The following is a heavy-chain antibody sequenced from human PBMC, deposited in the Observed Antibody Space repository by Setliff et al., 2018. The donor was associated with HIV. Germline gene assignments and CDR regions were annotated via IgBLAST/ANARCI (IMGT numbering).Heavy chain of an antibody. Sequence: ASVKVSCKASGYTFTRYAIHWLRQAPGQSLEWMGWINAVNGDTKYSQKFQGRLTITRDTSANTVYMELSSLGSEDTAVFYCARDRDSLLIGYTPNNWFDPWGQGTLVTVSS. D-gene: IGHD6-13*01. J-gene: IGHJ5*02. CDR1: GYTFTRYA. CDR3: ARDRDSLLIGYTPNNWFDP. CDR2: INAVNGDT. V-gene: IGHV1-3*01.